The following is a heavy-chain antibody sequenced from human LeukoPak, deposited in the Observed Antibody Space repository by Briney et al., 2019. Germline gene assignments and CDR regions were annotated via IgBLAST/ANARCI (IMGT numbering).Heavy chain of an antibody. D-gene: IGHD5-24*01. J-gene: IGHJ4*02. CDR2: IYTSGSA. Sequence: SETLSLTCTVSGASISSYYWSWIRQPAGQGLEWIGRIYTSGSANYNPSLRSRVTMSVDTSKNQFSLKLSSVTAADTAVYYCARDGGVKGYSYFLDYWGQGTLVTVSS. CDR1: GASISSYY. V-gene: IGHV4-4*07. CDR3: ARDGGVKGYSYFLDY.